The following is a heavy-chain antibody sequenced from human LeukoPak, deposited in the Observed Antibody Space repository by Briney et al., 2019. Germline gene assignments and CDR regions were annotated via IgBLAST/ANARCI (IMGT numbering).Heavy chain of an antibody. V-gene: IGHV1-69*13. D-gene: IGHD3-9*01. Sequence: SVKVSCKASGGTFSSYAISWVRQAPGQGLEWMGGFFPIFGTANCAQRFQGRVTITADEFTSTAYMKLSSLRSEDTAVYYCAREGTTYYDILTGYSYWGQGTLVTVSS. CDR2: FFPIFGTA. CDR3: AREGTTYYDILTGYSY. J-gene: IGHJ4*02. CDR1: GGTFSSYA.